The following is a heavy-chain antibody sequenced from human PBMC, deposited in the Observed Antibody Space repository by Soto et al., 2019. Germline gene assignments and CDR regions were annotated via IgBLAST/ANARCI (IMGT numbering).Heavy chain of an antibody. V-gene: IGHV5-51*01. CDR1: GYSFTSYW. D-gene: IGHD6-19*01. J-gene: IGHJ4*02. CDR3: ARMVDSSGWEDYFDY. Sequence: GESLKISCKGSGYSFTSYWIGWVRQMPGKGLEWMGIIYPGDSDTRYSPSFQGQVTISADKSISTAYLQWSSLKASDTAMYYFARMVDSSGWEDYFDYWGQGTLVTVSS. CDR2: IYPGDSDT.